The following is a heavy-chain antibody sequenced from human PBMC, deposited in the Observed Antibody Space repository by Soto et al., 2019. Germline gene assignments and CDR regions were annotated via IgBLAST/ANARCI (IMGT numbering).Heavy chain of an antibody. CDR3: ASDVRGSYFDY. CDR2: IHYSGST. J-gene: IGHJ4*02. V-gene: IGHV4-30-4*01. CDR1: GGSISSGDYY. D-gene: IGHD3-16*01. Sequence: QVQLQESGPGLVKPSQTLSLTCTVSGGSISSGDYYWSWIRQPPGKGLEWIGYIHYSGSTYYNPSLKSRVTISVDTSKSQFSLKLCSVTAADTAVYYCASDVRGSYFDYWGQGTLVTVSS.